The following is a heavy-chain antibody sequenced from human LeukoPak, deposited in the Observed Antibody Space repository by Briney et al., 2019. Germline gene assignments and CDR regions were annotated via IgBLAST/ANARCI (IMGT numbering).Heavy chain of an antibody. CDR3: ARDARWYSSSWSTGDYYYYYYGMDV. V-gene: IGHV3-7*04. D-gene: IGHD6-13*01. J-gene: IGHJ6*02. CDR2: IKQDGSEK. Sequence: GGSLRLSCAAYGFSFSSYWMSWVRQAPGKGLEWVANIKQDGSEKYYVDSVKGRFTISRDNAKNSLYLQMNSLRAEDTAVYYCARDARWYSSSWSTGDYYYYYYGMDVWGQGTTVTVSS. CDR1: GFSFSSYW.